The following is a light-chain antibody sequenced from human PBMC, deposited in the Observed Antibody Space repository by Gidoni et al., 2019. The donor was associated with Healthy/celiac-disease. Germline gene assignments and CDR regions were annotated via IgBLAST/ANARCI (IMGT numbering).Light chain of an antibody. CDR1: QSISSY. V-gene: IGKV1-39*01. CDR3: QQSYSTPRT. Sequence: DIQMTQSPSSLSASVGDRVTITCRASQSISSYLNWYQQKPGKAPKLLIYAASSLQIGVPSRFSCSGSGTDFTLTISSLHPEDFATYYCQQSYSTPRTFGQGTKVEIK. CDR2: AAS. J-gene: IGKJ1*01.